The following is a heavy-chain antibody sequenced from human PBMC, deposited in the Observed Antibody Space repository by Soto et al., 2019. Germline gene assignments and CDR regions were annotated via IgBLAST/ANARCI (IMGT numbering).Heavy chain of an antibody. Sequence: ASVKVSCKASGYTFTGYDINWVRQATGQGLEWMGWMNPNSGNTGYAQKFQGRVTMTRNTSTSTAYMELSSLRSEDTAVYYCTRVARIAPAGIRSTYNWFDPWGQGTPVTVS. CDR2: MNPNSGNT. V-gene: IGHV1-8*01. D-gene: IGHD6-13*01. CDR3: TRVARIAPAGIRSTYNWFDP. J-gene: IGHJ5*02. CDR1: GYTFTGYD.